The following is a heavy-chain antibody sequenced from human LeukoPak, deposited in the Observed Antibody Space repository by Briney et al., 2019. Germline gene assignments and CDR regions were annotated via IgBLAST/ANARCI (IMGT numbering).Heavy chain of an antibody. CDR3: AKYGVQQLVHDAFDI. V-gene: IGHV3-30*02. CDR2: IRYDGSDK. Sequence: QPGGSLRLSCAASGFIFTDYGMHWVRQARGKGLEWSTFIRYDGSDKYYADSVKVRFTISRDNSKNTLYLQMNSLRAEDTAVYYCAKYGVQQLVHDAFDIWGQGTMVTVSS. J-gene: IGHJ3*02. D-gene: IGHD6-13*01. CDR1: GFIFTDYG.